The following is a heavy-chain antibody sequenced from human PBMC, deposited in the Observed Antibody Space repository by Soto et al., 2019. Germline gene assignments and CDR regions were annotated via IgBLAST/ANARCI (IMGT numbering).Heavy chain of an antibody. CDR2: ISGSGGST. CDR3: AKDIVVVPAANSYYYYYGMDV. CDR1: GFTFSSYA. D-gene: IGHD2-2*01. J-gene: IGHJ6*02. Sequence: GGSLRLSCAASGFTFSSYAMSWVRQAPGKGLEWVSAISGSGGSTYYADSVKGRFTISRDNSKNTLYLQMNSLRAEDTAVYYCAKDIVVVPAANSYYYYYGMDVWGQGTTVTVSS. V-gene: IGHV3-23*01.